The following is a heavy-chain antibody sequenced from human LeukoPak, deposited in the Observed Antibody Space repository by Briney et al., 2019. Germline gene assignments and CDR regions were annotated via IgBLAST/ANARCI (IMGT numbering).Heavy chain of an antibody. Sequence: GGSLRLSCAASGFTFSNYAMHWVRQAPGKGLEWVAVMSYDGINKYYGDSVKGRFTVSRDNSKNTLYLQMNSLRPEDTAVYYCTRDNGFSGSQVDYWGQGTLVTVSS. CDR1: GFTFSNYA. D-gene: IGHD3-10*01. J-gene: IGHJ4*02. CDR3: TRDNGFSGSQVDY. CDR2: MSYDGINK. V-gene: IGHV3-30-3*01.